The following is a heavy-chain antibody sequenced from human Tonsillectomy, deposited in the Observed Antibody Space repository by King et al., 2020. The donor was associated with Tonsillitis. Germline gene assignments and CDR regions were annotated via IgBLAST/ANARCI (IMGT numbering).Heavy chain of an antibody. D-gene: IGHD6-19*01. Sequence: VQLVESGGGLVQPGGSLRLSCAASGFTFSSFAMNWVRQAPGKGLEWVSTTSGSGGSTYYADSVKGRLTVSRDNSKNMRYLQMDSLRAEDTAVYYCAKGGSGWYGGLDYWGQGTLVTVSS. CDR1: GFTFSSFA. V-gene: IGHV3-23*04. J-gene: IGHJ4*02. CDR3: AKGGSGWYGGLDY. CDR2: TSGSGGST.